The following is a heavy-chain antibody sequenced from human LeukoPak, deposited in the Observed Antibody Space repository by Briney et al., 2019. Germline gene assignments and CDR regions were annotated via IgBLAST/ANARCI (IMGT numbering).Heavy chain of an antibody. CDR1: GFTFSSYA. CDR3: AKPYMVRGVIQRFDP. J-gene: IGHJ5*02. CDR2: ISGSGGST. V-gene: IGHV3-23*01. D-gene: IGHD3-10*01. Sequence: GGSLRLSCAASGFTFSSYAMSWVRQVPGKGLEWVSAISGSGGSTYYADSVKGRFTISRDNSKNTLYLQMNSLRAEDTAVYYCAKPYMVRGVIQRFDPWGQGTLVTVSS.